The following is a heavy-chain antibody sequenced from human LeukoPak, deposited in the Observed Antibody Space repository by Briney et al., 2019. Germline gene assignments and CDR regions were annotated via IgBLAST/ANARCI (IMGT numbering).Heavy chain of an antibody. CDR3: ARDHRWNFDF. CDR1: GFTFSAYS. Sequence: GGSLRLSCAASGFTFSAYSMHWVRQAPGKRLEWVSYIGKSSENIAYAGSVKGRCTISRDDAKNSLYLQMNSLRGEDTAVYYCARDHRWNFDFWGQGILVTVSS. J-gene: IGHJ4*02. D-gene: IGHD2-15*01. CDR2: IGKSSENI. V-gene: IGHV3-48*01.